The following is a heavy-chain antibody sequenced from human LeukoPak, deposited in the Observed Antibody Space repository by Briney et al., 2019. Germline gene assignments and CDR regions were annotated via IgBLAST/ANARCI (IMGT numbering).Heavy chain of an antibody. J-gene: IGHJ3*02. Sequence: SVKVSCKASGGTFSSYAISWVRQAPGQGLEWMGGIIPIFGTANYAQKFQGRVTITTDESTSTAYLELSSLRSEDTAVYYCARALAAASRNDAFDIWGQGTMVTVSS. D-gene: IGHD2-2*01. CDR3: ARALAAASRNDAFDI. CDR2: IIPIFGTA. V-gene: IGHV1-69*05. CDR1: GGTFSSYA.